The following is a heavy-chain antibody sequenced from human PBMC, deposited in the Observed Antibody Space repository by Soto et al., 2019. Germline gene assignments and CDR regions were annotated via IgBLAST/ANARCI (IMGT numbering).Heavy chain of an antibody. D-gene: IGHD6-19*01. J-gene: IGHJ6*02. CDR2: AYHDGTN. CDR1: GASIDDRGHH. CDR3: ARDKGISVVGFFRKAPYVGVDG. V-gene: IGHV4-39*02. Sequence: QLRESGPGQVSPAETLSLTCSVSGASIDDRGHHWSWLPRSPGRGLEWIGSAYHDGTNYYNPSLKSRVSVSVDTSKNQFSLRLSSVTAGDTAVYYCARDKGISVVGFFRKAPYVGVDGWGPGTTVTVSS.